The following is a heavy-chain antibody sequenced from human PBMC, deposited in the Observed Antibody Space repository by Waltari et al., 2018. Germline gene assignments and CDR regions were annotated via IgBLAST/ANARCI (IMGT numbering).Heavy chain of an antibody. CDR2: ISGSGGST. Sequence: EVQLLESGGGLVQPGGSLRLSCAASGFTFSSYAMSWVRQAPGKGLEWVSAISGSGGSTYYADSLKCRFTISRDNSKNTLYLQMNSLRAEDTAVYYCAISYDFWSGYSPDAFDIWGQGTMVTVSS. D-gene: IGHD3-3*01. CDR3: AISYDFWSGYSPDAFDI. J-gene: IGHJ3*02. CDR1: GFTFSSYA. V-gene: IGHV3-23*01.